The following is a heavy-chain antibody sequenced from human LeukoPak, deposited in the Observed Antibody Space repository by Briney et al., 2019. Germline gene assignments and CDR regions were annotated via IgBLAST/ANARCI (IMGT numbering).Heavy chain of an antibody. CDR3: ARDLDGMDV. CDR2: IYYSGST. Sequence: PSETLSLTWTVSGGSISSGGYSWSWIRQHPGKGLEWIGYIYYSGSTYYNPSLKSRVTISVDTSKNQFSLKLSSVTAADTAVYYCARDLDGMDVWGQGTTVTVSS. CDR1: GGSISSGGYS. J-gene: IGHJ6*02. V-gene: IGHV4-31*02.